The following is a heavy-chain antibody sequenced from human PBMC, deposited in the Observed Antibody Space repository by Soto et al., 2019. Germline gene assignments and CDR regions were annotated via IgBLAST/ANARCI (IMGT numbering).Heavy chain of an antibody. V-gene: IGHV3-30-3*01. D-gene: IGHD6-6*01. CDR2: ISYDGSSI. CDR3: ARQSMAARKYSHKYLDV. CDR1: GFTFRDYA. J-gene: IGHJ6*02. Sequence: QVHLEESGGGVVQPGRSLRLSCAASGFTFRDYAFHWVRQAPGKGLEWVTLISYDGSSIVFADSVQCRFTISRDNSQKTLYLQMTPLTAEDTAVYYCARQSMAARKYSHKYLDVWGQGTTVIVSS.